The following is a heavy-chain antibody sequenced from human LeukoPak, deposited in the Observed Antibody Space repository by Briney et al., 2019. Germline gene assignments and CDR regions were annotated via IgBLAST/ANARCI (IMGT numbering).Heavy chain of an antibody. J-gene: IGHJ3*01. D-gene: IGHD1-26*01. CDR1: GYGFTSYC. V-gene: IGHV5-51*01. Sequence: GESLKISCKVSGYGFTSYCIGWVRQMPGKGLEWMGIIYPGGSGPTYSPSFQGQVTISVDKTINTAYLQWSSLQASDTAMYYCGMSGDRVPLQDDVFDVWGQGTMVTVST. CDR3: GMSGDRVPLQDDVFDV. CDR2: IYPGGSGP.